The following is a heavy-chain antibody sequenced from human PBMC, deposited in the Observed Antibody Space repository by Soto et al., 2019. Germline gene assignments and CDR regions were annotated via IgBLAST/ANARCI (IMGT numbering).Heavy chain of an antibody. D-gene: IGHD6-19*01. CDR2: IKQDGSEK. CDR1: GFTFSGYW. Sequence: GGSLRLSSAASGFTFSGYWMAWVRQAPGKGLEWLANIKQDGSEKYYVDSVKGRFTISRDNAKNSLYLQMNSLRAEDTAVYYCARDRMTSAWHDAFDIWGQGTMVTVSS. J-gene: IGHJ3*02. V-gene: IGHV3-7*05. CDR3: ARDRMTSAWHDAFDI.